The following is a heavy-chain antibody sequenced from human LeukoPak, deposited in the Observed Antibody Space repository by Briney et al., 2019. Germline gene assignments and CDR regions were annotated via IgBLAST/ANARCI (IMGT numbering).Heavy chain of an antibody. CDR2: IRGDGATI. J-gene: IGHJ4*02. D-gene: IGHD3-22*01. V-gene: IGHV3-23*01. Sequence: GRSLRLSCTASAFTFGDYAMTWVRQATGRGLEWVSAIRGDGATIFYGDSVKGRITVSRDNSKNTLYLQMNSLRAEDTAVYYCARDQFGDYFRGADYWGQGTRLTVSS. CDR1: AFTFGDYA. CDR3: ARDQFGDYFRGADY.